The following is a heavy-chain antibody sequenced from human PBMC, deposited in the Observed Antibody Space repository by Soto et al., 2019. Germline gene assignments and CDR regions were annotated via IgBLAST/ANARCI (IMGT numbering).Heavy chain of an antibody. Sequence: QLQLQESGPGLVKPSETLSLTCTVSGGSISSSSYYWGWIRQPPGKGLEWIGSIYYSGSTYYNPSLNSRVTISVDTSKNQFSLKLSSVTAADTAVYYCSTYYYGSGSYFGYYYGMDVWGQGTTVTVSS. CDR2: IYYSGST. V-gene: IGHV4-39*01. J-gene: IGHJ6*02. D-gene: IGHD3-10*01. CDR3: STYYYGSGSYFGYYYGMDV. CDR1: GGSISSSSYY.